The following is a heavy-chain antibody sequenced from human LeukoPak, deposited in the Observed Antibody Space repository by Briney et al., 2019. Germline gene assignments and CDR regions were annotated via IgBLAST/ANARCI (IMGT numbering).Heavy chain of an antibody. CDR2: ISSSGGNT. V-gene: IGHV3-23*01. D-gene: IGHD3-3*01. Sequence: GGSLRVSCAVSGFTSSSYAMTWVRQAPGKGLEWVSGISSSGGNTSYADFVRGRFTMSRDNSQNTVYLQMNSLSAEDTAIYYCANGWGGYYADSWGQGTLVSVSS. CDR1: GFTSSSYA. J-gene: IGHJ4*02. CDR3: ANGWGGYYADS.